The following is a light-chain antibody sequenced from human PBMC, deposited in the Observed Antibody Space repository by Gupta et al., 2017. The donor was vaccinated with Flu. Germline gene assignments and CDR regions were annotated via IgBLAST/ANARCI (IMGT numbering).Light chain of an antibody. J-gene: IGKJ4*02. CDR2: AAS. Sequence: PSSLSASVGDRVTITCRASHSVNNFLNWHQQNGGKAPKLLIYAASTAQGGVRSRISSSGSGADITLTINRLQPEDFATYCCQQCDGTPKTFGRGTAVEIK. CDR3: QQCDGTPKT. V-gene: IGKV1-39*01. CDR1: HSVNNF.